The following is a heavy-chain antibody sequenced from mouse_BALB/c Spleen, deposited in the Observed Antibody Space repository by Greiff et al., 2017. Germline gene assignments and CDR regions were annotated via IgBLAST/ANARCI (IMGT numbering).Heavy chain of an antibody. CDR1: GFSLTSYG. D-gene: IGHD2-14*01. CDR3: ARSARYRAPMDY. V-gene: IGHV2-2*02. CDR2: IWRGGST. J-gene: IGHJ4*01. Sequence: QVQLQQSGPGLVQPSPSLSITCTVSGFSLTSYGVHWVRQSPGQGLEWLGVIWRGGSTDYNAAFFSSLSISTDNSKSHVFFKMNSLQANDTAIYYCARSARYRAPMDYWGQGTSVTVSS.